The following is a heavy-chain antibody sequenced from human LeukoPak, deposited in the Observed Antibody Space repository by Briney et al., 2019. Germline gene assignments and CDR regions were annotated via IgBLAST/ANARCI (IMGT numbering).Heavy chain of an antibody. D-gene: IGHD2-2*01. CDR1: GFTFSSYS. Sequence: GGSLRLSCAASGFTFSSYSMNWVRQASGKGLEWVGRIRSKANSYATAYAASVKGRFTISRDDSKNTAYLQMNSLKTEDTAVYYCILGGRGYCSSTSCYYFDYWGQGTLVTVSS. V-gene: IGHV3-73*01. CDR2: IRSKANSYAT. J-gene: IGHJ4*02. CDR3: ILGGRGYCSSTSCYYFDY.